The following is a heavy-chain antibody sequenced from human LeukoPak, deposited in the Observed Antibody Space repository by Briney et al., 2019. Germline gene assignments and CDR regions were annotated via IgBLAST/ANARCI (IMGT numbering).Heavy chain of an antibody. CDR2: IYTSGST. J-gene: IGHJ5*02. CDR1: GGSISSGSYY. Sequence: PSETLSLTCTVSGGSISSGSYYWSWIRQPAGKGLEWIGRIYTSGSTNYNPSLKSRVTISVDTSKNQFSLKLSSVTAADTAVYYCARVIERDYDSSGFSPWGQGTLVTVSS. V-gene: IGHV4-61*02. D-gene: IGHD3-22*01. CDR3: ARVIERDYDSSGFSP.